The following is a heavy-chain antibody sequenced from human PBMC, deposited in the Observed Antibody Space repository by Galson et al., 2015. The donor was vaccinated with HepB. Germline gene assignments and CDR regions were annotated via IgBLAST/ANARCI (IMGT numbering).Heavy chain of an antibody. V-gene: IGHV1-18*04. CDR2: ISAYNGNT. CDR1: GYTFTSYG. CDR3: ARDPLEYSSSRNWFDP. J-gene: IGHJ5*02. Sequence: SVKVSCKASGYTFTSYGISWVRQAPGQGLEWMGWISAYNGNTNYAQKLQGRVTMTTDTSTSTAYMELRSLRSDDTAVYYCARDPLEYSSSRNWFDPWGQGTLVTVSS. D-gene: IGHD6-6*01.